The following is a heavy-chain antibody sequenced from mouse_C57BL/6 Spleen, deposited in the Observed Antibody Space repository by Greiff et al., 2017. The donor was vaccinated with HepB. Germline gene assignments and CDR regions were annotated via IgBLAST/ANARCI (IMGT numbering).Heavy chain of an antibody. V-gene: IGHV1-18*01. D-gene: IGHD2-1*01. CDR2: INPNNGGT. Sequence: EVKLQQSGPELVKPGASVKIPCKASGYTFTDYNMDWVKQSHGKSLEWIGDINPNNGGTIYNQKFKGKATLTVDKSSSTAYMELRSLTSEDTAVYYCARRAIYYGNYVGFAYWGQGTLVTVSA. J-gene: IGHJ3*01. CDR3: ARRAIYYGNYVGFAY. CDR1: GYTFTDYN.